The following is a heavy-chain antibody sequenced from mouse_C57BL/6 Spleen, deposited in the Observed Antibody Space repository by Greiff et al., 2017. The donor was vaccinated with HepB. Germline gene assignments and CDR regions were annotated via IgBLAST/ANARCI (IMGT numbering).Heavy chain of an antibody. CDR3: ARSQTVVAYWYFDV. D-gene: IGHD1-1*01. Sequence: QVQLKQSGPGILQSSQTLSLTCSFSGFSLSTSGMGVSWIRQPSGKGLEWLAHIYWDDDKRYNPSLKSRLTISKDTSRNQVFLKITSVDTADTATYYCARSQTVVAYWYFDVWGTGTTVTVSS. CDR2: IYWDDDK. J-gene: IGHJ1*03. CDR1: GFSLSTSGMG. V-gene: IGHV8-12*01.